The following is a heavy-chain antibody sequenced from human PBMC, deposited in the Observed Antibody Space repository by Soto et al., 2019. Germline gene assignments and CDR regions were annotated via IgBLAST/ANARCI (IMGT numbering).Heavy chain of an antibody. V-gene: IGHV3-23*01. J-gene: IGHJ4*02. CDR2: ISGSGGST. D-gene: IGHD6-13*01. CDR1: GFTFSSYA. CDR3: AKTPQGSWYTPDLYYFDY. Sequence: EVQLLESGGGLVQPGGSLRLSCAACGFTFSSYAMSWVRQAPGKGLEWVSAISGSGGSTYYADSVKGRFTISRDNSKNTLYLQMNSLRAEDTAVYYCAKTPQGSWYTPDLYYFDYWGQGTLVTVSS.